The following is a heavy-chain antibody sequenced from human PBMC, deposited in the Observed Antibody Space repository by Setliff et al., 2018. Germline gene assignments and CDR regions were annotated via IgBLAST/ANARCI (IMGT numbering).Heavy chain of an antibody. CDR3: AKVPNSGGYAGPFDF. CDR2: IQHDGSRE. Sequence: GGSLRLSCAASGFRFSTSDMRWVRQAPGKGLEWVSFIQHDGSREFYGDPVKGRFIISRDNSKNTLYLQMNSLSAEDTAVYYCAKVPNSGGYAGPFDFWGQGTLVTVSS. V-gene: IGHV3-30*02. D-gene: IGHD5-12*01. J-gene: IGHJ4*02. CDR1: GFRFSTSD.